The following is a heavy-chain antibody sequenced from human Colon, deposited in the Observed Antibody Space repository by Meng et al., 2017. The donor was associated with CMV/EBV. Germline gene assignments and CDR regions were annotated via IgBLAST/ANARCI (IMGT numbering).Heavy chain of an antibody. CDR1: GGTFSSYS. J-gene: IGHJ4*02. D-gene: IGHD2-2*01. CDR3: ARGSWGGAPYCSSTSCYSFDY. Sequence: SVKVSCKASGGTFSSYSVSWVRQAPGQGLEWMGRIIPILGVTNYAQRLQDRVTISADKSTNTAYMELNSLRFDDTAVYYCARGSWGGAPYCSSTSCYSFDYWGQGTLVTVSS. CDR2: IIPILGVT. V-gene: IGHV1-69*02.